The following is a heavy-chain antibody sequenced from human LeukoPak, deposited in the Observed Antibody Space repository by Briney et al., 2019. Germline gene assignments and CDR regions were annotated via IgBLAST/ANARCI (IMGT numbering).Heavy chain of an antibody. D-gene: IGHD3-3*01. J-gene: IGHJ5*02. CDR2: INHSGST. Sequence: SETLSLTCAVYGGSFSGYYWSWIRQPPGKGLEWIGEINHSGSTNYNPSLKSRVTMSVDTSKNQFSLKLSSVTAADTAVYYCARGNTIFGVVMNIRFDPWGQGTLVTVSS. CDR1: GGSFSGYY. CDR3: ARGNTIFGVVMNIRFDP. V-gene: IGHV4-34*01.